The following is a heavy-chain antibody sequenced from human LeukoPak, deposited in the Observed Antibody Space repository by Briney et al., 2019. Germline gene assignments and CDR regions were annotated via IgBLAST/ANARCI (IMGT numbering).Heavy chain of an antibody. CDR1: GYSISNGYY. Sequence: PSETLSLTCTVSGYSISNGYYWGWIRQPPGKGLEWIGSIYHSGSIYYNPSLKSRVTISVDTSKNQLSQKLSSVTAADTAVYYCARASNYYYYYMDVWGKGTTVTVSS. D-gene: IGHD4-11*01. J-gene: IGHJ6*03. CDR3: ARASNYYYYYMDV. V-gene: IGHV4-38-2*02. CDR2: IYHSGSI.